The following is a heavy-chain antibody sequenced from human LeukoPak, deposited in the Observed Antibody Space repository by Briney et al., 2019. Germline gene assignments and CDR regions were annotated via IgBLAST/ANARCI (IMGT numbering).Heavy chain of an antibody. CDR1: GGSISSSGYY. D-gene: IGHD7-27*01. Sequence: SETLSLTRTISGGSISSSGYYWSWIRQHPGKGLEWIGYIYYSGSTYYNPSLKSRFTISVDTSKNQFSLKLSSVTAADTAVYYCARASRVVSGDDYYYVMDVWGQGTPVTVSS. V-gene: IGHV4-31*03. CDR3: ARASRVVSGDDYYYVMDV. CDR2: IYYSGST. J-gene: IGHJ6*02.